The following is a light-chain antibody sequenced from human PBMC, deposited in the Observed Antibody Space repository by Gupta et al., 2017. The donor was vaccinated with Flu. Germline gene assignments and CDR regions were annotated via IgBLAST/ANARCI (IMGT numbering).Light chain of an antibody. J-gene: IGKJ5*01. CDR3: RQHNSYPLT. CDR2: AAS. V-gene: IGKV1-17*01. Sequence: PSSLSASVGDRFTITCRASQDIRNDLGWYQQKAGKAPKRLIYAASRLPSGVPSRFSGSGSGTEFTLTINSLQPEDFATYYCRQHNSYPLTFGQGTRLEIK. CDR1: QDIRND.